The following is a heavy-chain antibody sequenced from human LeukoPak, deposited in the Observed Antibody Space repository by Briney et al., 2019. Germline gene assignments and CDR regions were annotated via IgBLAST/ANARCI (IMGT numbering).Heavy chain of an antibody. V-gene: IGHV3-23*01. Sequence: GGSLRLSCAASGFTFSSYAMSWVRQAPGKGLEWVSAISGSGGSTYYADSVKGRFTISRDNSKNTLYLQMNSLRAEDTSVYYYAKPQGGPDVLRFLELFPPYGMDVWGQGTKVTVSS. CDR2: ISGSGGST. CDR1: GFTFSSYA. J-gene: IGHJ6*02. CDR3: AKPQGGPDVLRFLELFPPYGMDV. D-gene: IGHD3-3*01.